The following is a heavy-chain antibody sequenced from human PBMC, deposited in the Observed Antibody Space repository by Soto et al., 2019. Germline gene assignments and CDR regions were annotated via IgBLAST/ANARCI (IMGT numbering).Heavy chain of an antibody. CDR2: ISGSGGST. V-gene: IGHV3-23*01. CDR1: GFTFSSYA. J-gene: IGHJ4*02. Sequence: GGSLRLSCAASGFTFSSYAMSWVRQAPGKGLEWVSAISGSGGSTYYADSVKGRFTISRDNSKNTLYLQMNSLRAEDTAVYYCAKVGNHCGGDCYRPPDYWGQGTLVTVSS. D-gene: IGHD2-21*02. CDR3: AKVGNHCGGDCYRPPDY.